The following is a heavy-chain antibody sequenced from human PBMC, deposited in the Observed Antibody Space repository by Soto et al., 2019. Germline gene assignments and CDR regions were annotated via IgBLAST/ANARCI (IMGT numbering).Heavy chain of an antibody. D-gene: IGHD1-26*01. CDR1: GFTFSTYA. CDR3: AKVSLGALTFTDYSYYGLDV. Sequence: GLSLILSCAASGFTFSTYAMNWVRQAPGKGLEWVSAISGGGGSTYYADSVKGRVTISRDNSKNTLYLQMNSLRAEDTAVYYCAKVSLGALTFTDYSYYGLDVWGQGNTVTVSS. J-gene: IGHJ6*02. V-gene: IGHV3-23*01. CDR2: ISGGGGST.